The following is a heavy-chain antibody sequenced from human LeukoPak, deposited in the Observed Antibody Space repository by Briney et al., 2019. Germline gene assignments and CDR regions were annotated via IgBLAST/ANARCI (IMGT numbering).Heavy chain of an antibody. CDR1: VYNFTSYG. V-gene: IGHV1-18*01. J-gene: IGHJ4*02. Sequence: GASVKVSCKASVYNFTSYGISWVRQAPGQGLEWMGWISAYNANTNYAQKLQGRVTMTTDTSTSTAYMELRSLRSDDTAVYYCVREVSEPYYDDRSGYYYFDYWGQGTLVTVSS. CDR3: VREVSEPYYDDRSGYYYFDY. CDR2: ISAYNANT. D-gene: IGHD3-22*01.